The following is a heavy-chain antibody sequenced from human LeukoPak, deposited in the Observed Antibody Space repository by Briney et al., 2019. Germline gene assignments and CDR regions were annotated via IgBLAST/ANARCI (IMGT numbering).Heavy chain of an antibody. CDR1: GFTFSSYL. V-gene: IGHV3-53*01. CDR3: ARGPSGYSYGHLFDY. D-gene: IGHD5-18*01. J-gene: IGHJ4*02. Sequence: QAGGSLRLSCAASGFTFSSYLMHWVRQAPGKGLEWVSVIYSGGSTYYADSVKGRFTISRDNSKNTLYLQMNSLRAEDTAVYYCARGPSGYSYGHLFDYWGQGTLVTVSS. CDR2: IYSGGST.